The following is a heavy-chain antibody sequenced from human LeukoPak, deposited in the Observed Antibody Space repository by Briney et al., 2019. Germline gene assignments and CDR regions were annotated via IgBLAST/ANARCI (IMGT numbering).Heavy chain of an antibody. CDR2: IRSKAYGGTT. CDR1: GFTFGDYA. D-gene: IGHD3-3*01. CDR3: TSDPPTIFGVVYYYYYYMDV. J-gene: IGHJ6*03. V-gene: IGHV3-49*05. Sequence: KSGRSLRLSCTASGFTFGDYAMSWFRQAPGKGLEWVGFIRSKAYGGTTEYAASVKGRFTISRGDSKSIAYLQMNSLKTEDTAVYYCTSDPPTIFGVVYYYYYYMDVWGKGTTVTVSS.